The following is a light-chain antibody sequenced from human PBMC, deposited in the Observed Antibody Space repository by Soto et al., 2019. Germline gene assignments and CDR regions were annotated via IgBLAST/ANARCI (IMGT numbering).Light chain of an antibody. Sequence: DIVMTQSPLSLPVTLGQPASISCRSNQSLVHRDGIAYFSWFQQRPGRSPRRLIYKVSNRDSGVPARFSGSGSGTDFALKISRVEAEDVGVYYCMQGTHWPITFGQGTRLEIK. J-gene: IGKJ5*01. CDR2: KVS. CDR3: MQGTHWPIT. V-gene: IGKV2-30*02. CDR1: QSLVHRDGIAY.